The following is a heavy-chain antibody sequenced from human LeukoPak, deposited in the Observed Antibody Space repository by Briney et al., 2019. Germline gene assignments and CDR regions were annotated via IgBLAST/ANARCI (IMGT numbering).Heavy chain of an antibody. CDR3: ARDPPAVQVWLRNPTSDS. J-gene: IGHJ5*02. D-gene: IGHD5-18*01. V-gene: IGHV3-23*01. CDR1: GFTFSSYA. CDR2: LSGSGTTT. Sequence: HAGGSLRLSCVASGFTFSSYAMSWVRQAPGKGLEWVSSLSGSGTTTYYAAFVKGRFTISKDISKNTLYLQMNSMRDEDTAVYYCARDPPAVQVWLRNPTSDSWGQGTLVTVSS.